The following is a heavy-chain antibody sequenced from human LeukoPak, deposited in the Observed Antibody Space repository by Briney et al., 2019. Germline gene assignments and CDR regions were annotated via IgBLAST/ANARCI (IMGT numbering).Heavy chain of an antibody. CDR2: IYYSGST. CDR1: GGSISSGGYY. V-gene: IGHV4-61*08. Sequence: PSETLSLTCTVSGGSISSGGYYWSWIRQHPGKGLEWIGYIYYSGSTYDNPSLKSRVTISVDTSKNQFSLKLNSVTAADTAVYYCARALTYSSSSVSAFDIWGQGTMVTVSS. CDR3: ARALTYSSSSVSAFDI. D-gene: IGHD6-13*01. J-gene: IGHJ3*02.